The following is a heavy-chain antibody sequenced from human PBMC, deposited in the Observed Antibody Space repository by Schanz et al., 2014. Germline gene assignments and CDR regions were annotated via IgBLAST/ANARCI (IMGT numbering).Heavy chain of an antibody. CDR3: AKTPREYCNYDNCPNWFDS. CDR1: GFTFSSNS. V-gene: IGHV3-48*01. Sequence: EVQLLESGGGLVQPGGSLRLSCAASGFTFSSNSMNWVRQAPGKGLEWISYIGSSSSRIDHADSVKGRFTISRDNSKNTLYLQMNSLRAEDTAVYYCAKTPREYCNYDNCPNWFDSWGQGTLVTASS. CDR2: IGSSSSRI. J-gene: IGHJ5*01. D-gene: IGHD2-15*01.